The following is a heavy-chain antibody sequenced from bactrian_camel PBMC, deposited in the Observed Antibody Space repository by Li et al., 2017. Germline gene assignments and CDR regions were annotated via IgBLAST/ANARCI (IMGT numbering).Heavy chain of an antibody. Sequence: VQLVESGGGLVQPGGSLRLSCAASGFTFSSYAMSWVRQAPGKGLEWVSAINSGGGSTYYADSVKGRFTISSAGNTLYLQMNSLKPGDTAVYYCAADGGVSDYVPRPFAHWGRGTQVTVS. J-gene: IGHJ4*01. V-gene: IGHV3S31*01. CDR2: INSGGGST. CDR3: AADGGVSDYVPRPFAH. CDR1: GFTFSSYA. D-gene: IGHD4*01.